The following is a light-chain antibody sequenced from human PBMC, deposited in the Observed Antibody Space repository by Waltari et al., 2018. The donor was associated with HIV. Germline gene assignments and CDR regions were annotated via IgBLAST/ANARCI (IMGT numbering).Light chain of an antibody. J-gene: IGLJ1*01. V-gene: IGLV2-14*01. Sequence: QSALTQPASVSVSPGQSITISCTGISSDVGGYHYLSWFQQHPGKAPKLMIYEVSNRPSGVSNRFSGSKSGNTASLTISGLQAEDEADYYCSSYTTTSTLVVFGTGTKVTVL. CDR3: SSYTTTSTLVV. CDR1: SSDVGGYHY. CDR2: EVS.